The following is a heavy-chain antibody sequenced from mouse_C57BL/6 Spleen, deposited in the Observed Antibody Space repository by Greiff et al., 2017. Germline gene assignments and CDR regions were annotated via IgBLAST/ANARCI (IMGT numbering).Heavy chain of an antibody. D-gene: IGHD2-2*01. V-gene: IGHV5-4*03. CDR2: ISDGGSYT. CDR1: GFTFSSYA. Sequence: EVMLVESGGGLVKPGGSLKLSCAASGFTFSSYAMSWVRQTPEKRLEWVATISDGGSYTYYPDNVKGRFTISRDNAKNTLYLQMSHLKSEDTAMYYCARNGYGAMDYWGQGTSVTVSS. J-gene: IGHJ4*01. CDR3: ARNGYGAMDY.